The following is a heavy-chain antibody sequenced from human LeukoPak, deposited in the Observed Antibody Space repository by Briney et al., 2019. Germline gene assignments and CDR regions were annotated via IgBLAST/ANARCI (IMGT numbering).Heavy chain of an antibody. Sequence: SETLSLTCTASGGSFSSYYWSWIRQPPGKGLEWMGYIYYSGSTNYNPSLKSRVTISIDTSKNQFSLKLSSVTAADTAVYYCATSVIPYNWFDPWGQGTLVTVSS. CDR2: IYYSGST. CDR1: GGSFSSYY. D-gene: IGHD3-16*02. V-gene: IGHV4-59*01. CDR3: ATSVIPYNWFDP. J-gene: IGHJ5*02.